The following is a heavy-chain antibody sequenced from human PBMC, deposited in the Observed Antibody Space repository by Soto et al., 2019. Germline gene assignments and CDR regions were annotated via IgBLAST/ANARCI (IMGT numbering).Heavy chain of an antibody. CDR3: ARFSGSYYYAMDV. D-gene: IGHD6-19*01. J-gene: IGHJ6*02. Sequence: SETLSLTCALHGRSFIGYYWSWILQPTGKGLEWIGEINHSGVTNYKPSLKRRVNISVDTSKNQFSLQLKSVTAADTALYYCARFSGSYYYAMDVWGQGSTVT. V-gene: IGHV4-34*01. CDR1: GRSFIGYY. CDR2: INHSGVT.